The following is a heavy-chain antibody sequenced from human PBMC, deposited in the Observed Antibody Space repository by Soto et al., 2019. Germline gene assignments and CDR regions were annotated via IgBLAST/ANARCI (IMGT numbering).Heavy chain of an antibody. CDR1: GGSFSGYY. J-gene: IGHJ4*02. D-gene: IGHD2-8*01. CDR2: INHSGST. CDR3: ARGPRYCTNGVCSYRRIFGSFDY. V-gene: IGHV4-34*01. Sequence: QVQLQQWGAGLLKPSETLSLTCAVYGGSFSGYYWSWIRQPPGKGLEWIGEINHSGSTNYNPSLKSRVTISVDTSKNQFSLKLSSVTAADTAVYYCARGPRYCTNGVCSYRRIFGSFDYWGQGTLVTVSS.